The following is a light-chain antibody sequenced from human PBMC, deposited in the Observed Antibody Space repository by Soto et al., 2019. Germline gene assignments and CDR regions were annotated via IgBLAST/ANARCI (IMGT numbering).Light chain of an antibody. CDR3: QQYSSYWT. V-gene: IGKV3D-15*01. CDR2: DAS. J-gene: IGKJ1*01. CDR1: QIVSIN. Sequence: VMTQSPATLSVSPGERATLSCRASQIVSINLAFYQQKPGQAPRLLIYDASYRATGIPARFSGSGSGTDFTLTISSLQPDDFATYYCQQYSSYWTFGQGTKVDIK.